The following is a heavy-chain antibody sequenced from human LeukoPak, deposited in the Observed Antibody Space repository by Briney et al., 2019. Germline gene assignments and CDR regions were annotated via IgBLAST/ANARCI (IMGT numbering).Heavy chain of an antibody. CDR1: GFTFGTYS. CDR3: ARELYSHQGIDY. V-gene: IGHV3-21*01. Sequence: GGSLRLSCAASGFTFGTYSMNWVRQAPGKGLEWVSSINSRGTDVYYADSVKGRFTMSRDNAKDSLHLQMNSLRAEDTALYYCARELYSHQGIDYWGQGTLVTVSS. D-gene: IGHD3-16*02. CDR2: INSRGTDV. J-gene: IGHJ4*02.